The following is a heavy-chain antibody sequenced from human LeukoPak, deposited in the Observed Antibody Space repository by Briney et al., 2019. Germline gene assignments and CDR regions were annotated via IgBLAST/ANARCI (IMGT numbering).Heavy chain of an antibody. J-gene: IGHJ4*02. V-gene: IGHV4-59*01. CDR3: ARVAGGGLDY. CDR2: IYYSGST. CDR1: GGSISSYY. Sequence: PETLSLTCTVPGGSISSYYWSWIRQPPGKGLEWIGYIYYSGSTNYNPSLKSRVTISVDTSKNQFSLKLSSVTAADTDVYYCARVAGGGLDYWGQGTLVTVSS. D-gene: IGHD3-16*01.